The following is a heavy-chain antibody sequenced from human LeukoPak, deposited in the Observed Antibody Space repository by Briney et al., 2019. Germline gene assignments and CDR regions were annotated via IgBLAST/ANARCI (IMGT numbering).Heavy chain of an antibody. CDR2: ISSGSSTI. J-gene: IGHJ5*02. CDR3: TKLGNYWADGDYWADAS. CDR1: GFTFSNYA. Sequence: GGSLRLSCTTSGFTFSNYAMTWVRQAPGKGLEWVSYISSGSSTIYYTDSVKGRFTISRDDAKHSLDLQINSLRDYDTAMYYCTKLGNYWADGDYWADASWGQGTLVTVSS. V-gene: IGHV3-48*02. D-gene: IGHD1-7*01.